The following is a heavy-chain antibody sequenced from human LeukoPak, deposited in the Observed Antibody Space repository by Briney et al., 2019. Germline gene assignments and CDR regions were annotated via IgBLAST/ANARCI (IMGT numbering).Heavy chain of an antibody. V-gene: IGHV3-7*01. CDR2: IKQDGSEK. J-gene: IGHJ4*02. CDR1: GFTFSSDW. CDR3: AREGFYYFDF. Sequence: GGSLRLSCAASGFTFSSDWMIWVRQAPGKGLEWLANIKQDGSEKTYVDSVKGRFTIFRDNAKNLLYLQMNSLRVEDTAVYYCAREGFYYFDFWGQGTLVTVSS.